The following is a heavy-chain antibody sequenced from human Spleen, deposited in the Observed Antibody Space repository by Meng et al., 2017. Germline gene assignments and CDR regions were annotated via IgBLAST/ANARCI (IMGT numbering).Heavy chain of an antibody. Sequence: QGQLKRLGPGLVEPSGNLSRTGACPGGAISSSNWWSWVRQPPGKGLEWFGESYNSGSTNYNPSLKSRVTISVDKSKNELSLKLNPVTAADTAVYYCARTENFGTSWYPHYWGQGTLVTVSS. CDR3: ARTENFGTSWYPHY. CDR2: SYNSGST. D-gene: IGHD6-13*01. CDR1: GGAISSSNW. V-gene: IGHV4-4*02. J-gene: IGHJ4*02.